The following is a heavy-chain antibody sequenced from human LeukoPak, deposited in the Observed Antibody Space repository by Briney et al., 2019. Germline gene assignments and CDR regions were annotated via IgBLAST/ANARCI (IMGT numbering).Heavy chain of an antibody. CDR3: ARTSSSGLVGGYYFDY. Sequence: PSETLSLTCTVSGYFISSGYYWGWIRQPPGKGLQWIGSIHHSGSTYYNPSLKSRVTISVDTSKNQFSLKLSSVTATDTAVYYCARTSSSGLVGGYYFDYWGQGTLVTVSS. CDR1: GYFISSGYY. D-gene: IGHD6-19*01. V-gene: IGHV4-38-2*02. J-gene: IGHJ4*02. CDR2: IHHSGST.